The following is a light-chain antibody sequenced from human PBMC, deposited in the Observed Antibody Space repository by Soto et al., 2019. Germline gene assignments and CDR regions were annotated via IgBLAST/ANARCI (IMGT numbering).Light chain of an antibody. CDR2: GAS. J-gene: IGKJ5*01. V-gene: IGKV3-15*01. Sequence: EIVMTQSPVTLSVSPGERATLSCRASQSVGTNLAWYRQKPGQAPRLLIYGASTRATDIPARFSASGSGTEFSLTISSLQSEDFAVYYCQQYSNWPPSITFGQGTRLEIK. CDR1: QSVGTN. CDR3: QQYSNWPPSIT.